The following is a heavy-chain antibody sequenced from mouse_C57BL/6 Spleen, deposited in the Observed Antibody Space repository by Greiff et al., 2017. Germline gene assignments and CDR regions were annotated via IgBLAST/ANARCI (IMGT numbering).Heavy chain of an antibody. J-gene: IGHJ4*01. CDR3: TRDAMDY. CDR2: ISSGGDYI. CDR1: GFTFSSYA. V-gene: IGHV5-9-1*02. Sequence: EVKLMESGEGLVKPGGSLKLSCAASGFTFSSYAMSWVRQTPETRLAWVAYISSGGDYIYYADTVKGRFTISRDNARNTLYLQMSSLKSEDTAMYYCTRDAMDYWGQGTSVTVSS.